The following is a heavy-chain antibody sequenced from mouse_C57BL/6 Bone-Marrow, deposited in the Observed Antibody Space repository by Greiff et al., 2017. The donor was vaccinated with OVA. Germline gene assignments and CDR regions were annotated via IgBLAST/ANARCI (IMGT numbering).Heavy chain of an antibody. V-gene: IGHV1-5*01. J-gene: IGHJ1*03. CDR2: IYPGNSDT. D-gene: IGHD1-1*01. Sequence: EVQLQQSGTVLARPGASVKMSCKTSGYTFTSYWMHWVKQRPGQGLEWIGAIYPGNSDTSYNQKFKGKAKLTAVTSACTAYMELSSLTNEDSAVYYCTRTCYYGSSYDYWYFDVWGTGTTVTVSS. CDR1: GYTFTSYW. CDR3: TRTCYYGSSYDYWYFDV.